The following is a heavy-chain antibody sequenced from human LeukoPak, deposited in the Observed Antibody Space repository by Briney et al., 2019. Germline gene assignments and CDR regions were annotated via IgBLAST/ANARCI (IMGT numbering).Heavy chain of an antibody. J-gene: IGHJ4*02. V-gene: IGHV1-2*02. CDR1: GYTFTSYV. CDR3: ATSSSSSGQGDY. Sequence: GASVKVSCKASGYTFTSYVISWVRQAPGQGLEWMGWINPNSGGTNYAQKFQGRVTMTRDTSISTAYMELSRLRSDDTAVYYCATSSSSSGQGDYWGQGTLVTVSS. CDR2: INPNSGGT. D-gene: IGHD6-6*01.